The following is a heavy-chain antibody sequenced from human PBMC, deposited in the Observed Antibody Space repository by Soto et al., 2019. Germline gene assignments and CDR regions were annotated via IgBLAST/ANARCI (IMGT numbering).Heavy chain of an antibody. CDR2: VTASGNT. V-gene: IGHV3-23*01. D-gene: IGHD3-9*01. J-gene: IGHJ4*02. Sequence: GGSLRLSCAASGFTFRNYAMNWVRQAPGKGPEWVSAVTASGNTYYADSVNGRFTISRDNSKNMLYVQMDSLRAEDTAIYYCAKDQYLDAGIDYWGQGTLVTVSS. CDR3: AKDQYLDAGIDY. CDR1: GFTFRNYA.